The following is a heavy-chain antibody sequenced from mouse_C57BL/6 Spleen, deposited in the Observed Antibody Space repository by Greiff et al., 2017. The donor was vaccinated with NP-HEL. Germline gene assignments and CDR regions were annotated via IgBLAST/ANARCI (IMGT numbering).Heavy chain of an antibody. CDR1: GFNIKDDY. Sequence: EVQLQASGAELVRPGASVKLSCTASGFNIKDDYMHWVKQRPEQGLEWIGWIDPENGDTEYASKFQGKATITADTSSNTAYLQLSSLTSEDTAVYYCTTHYYGYDGHYYAMDYWGQGTSVTVSS. CDR3: TTHYYGYDGHYYAMDY. V-gene: IGHV14-4*01. D-gene: IGHD2-2*01. J-gene: IGHJ4*01. CDR2: IDPENGDT.